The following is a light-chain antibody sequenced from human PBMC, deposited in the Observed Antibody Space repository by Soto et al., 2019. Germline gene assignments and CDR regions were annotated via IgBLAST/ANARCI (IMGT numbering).Light chain of an antibody. CDR1: QGISSY. J-gene: IGKJ1*01. CDR2: AAS. V-gene: IGKV1-8*01. Sequence: AIRMTQSPSSLSASTGDRVTITCRASQGISSYLAWYQQKPGKAPKLLIYAASTLQSGVPSRFSGSGSGTDFTLTISCLQSEDFATYYCQQYYSYPQTFGQATKVEIK. CDR3: QQYYSYPQT.